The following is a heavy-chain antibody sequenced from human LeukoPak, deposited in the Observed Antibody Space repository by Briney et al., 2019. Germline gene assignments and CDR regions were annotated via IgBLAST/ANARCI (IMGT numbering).Heavy chain of an antibody. Sequence: PGGSLRLSCAASGFAVSSNYMSWVRQAPGKGLEWVSVIYSGGSTYYADSVKGRFTISGDNSKNTLYLQMNSLRAEDTAVYYCASSLGVVGSFDYWGLGTLVTVSS. D-gene: IGHD2-2*01. J-gene: IGHJ4*02. CDR2: IYSGGST. CDR3: ASSLGVVGSFDY. CDR1: GFAVSSNY. V-gene: IGHV3-53*01.